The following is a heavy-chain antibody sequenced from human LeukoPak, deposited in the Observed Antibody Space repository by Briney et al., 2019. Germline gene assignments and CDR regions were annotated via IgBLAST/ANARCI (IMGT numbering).Heavy chain of an antibody. CDR2: ISWNSGSI. J-gene: IGHJ4*02. Sequence: GGSLRLSCAASGFTFDDYAMHRVRQAPGKGLEWVSGISWNSGSIGYADSVKGRFTISRDNAKNSLYLQMNSLRAEDTALYYCAKDIFDFWSGQRTHYFDYWGQGTLVTVSS. CDR1: GFTFDDYA. V-gene: IGHV3-9*01. CDR3: AKDIFDFWSGQRTHYFDY. D-gene: IGHD3-3*01.